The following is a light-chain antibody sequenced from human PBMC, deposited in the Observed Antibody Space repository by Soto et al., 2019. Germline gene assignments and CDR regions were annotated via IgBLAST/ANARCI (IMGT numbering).Light chain of an antibody. Sequence: QSVLMQLPSVSGAPGQRVTISCSGTSSSIGAGYEVHWYHQLPGTAPKLVVSGNGNRPSGVPDRLSASKSGTSASLAITGLQAEDEGHYYCQSYDKRLTAYVFGTGTKLTVL. J-gene: IGLJ1*01. CDR1: SSSIGAGYE. CDR3: QSYDKRLTAYV. CDR2: GNG. V-gene: IGLV1-40*01.